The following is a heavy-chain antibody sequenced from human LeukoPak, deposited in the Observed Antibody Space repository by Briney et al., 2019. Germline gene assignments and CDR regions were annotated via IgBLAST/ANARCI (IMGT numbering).Heavy chain of an antibody. CDR3: AGDYGGDFDY. CDR2: IYYSGST. J-gene: IGHJ4*02. D-gene: IGHD4-17*01. Sequence: PSETLSLTCTVSGGSVDSHYWSWIRQPPGKGLEWIAYIYYSGSTNYNPSLKSRVTISVDTFRNQFSLKLSSVTAADTAVYYCAGDYGGDFDYWGQGTLVTVSS. CDR1: GGSVDSHY. V-gene: IGHV4-59*02.